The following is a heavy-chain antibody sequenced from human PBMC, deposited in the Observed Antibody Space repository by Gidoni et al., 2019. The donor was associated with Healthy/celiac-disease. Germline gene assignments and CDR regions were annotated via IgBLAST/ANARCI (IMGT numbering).Heavy chain of an antibody. Sequence: QVQLVESGGGVVQPGRSLRLSCAASGFTFSSYGLHWVRQGPGKGLEWVAVRWYDGSNKYYADSVKGRFTISRDNSKNTLYLQMNSLRAEDTAVYYCARDDGDLIDYWGQGTLVTVSS. CDR3: ARDDGDLIDY. CDR1: GFTFSSYG. J-gene: IGHJ4*02. CDR2: RWYDGSNK. V-gene: IGHV3-33*01. D-gene: IGHD4-17*01.